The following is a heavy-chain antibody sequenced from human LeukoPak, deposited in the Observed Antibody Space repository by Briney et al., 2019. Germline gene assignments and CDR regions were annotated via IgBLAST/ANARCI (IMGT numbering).Heavy chain of an antibody. CDR1: GFPFRNYW. J-gene: IGHJ6*03. CDR3: ARSTTHPYYNYMDV. D-gene: IGHD4-17*01. V-gene: IGHV3-7*01. CDR2: INQDETEQ. Sequence: GGSLRLSCGASGFPFRNYWMAWVRQAPGKGLEWVATINQDETEQYYVDSVKGRFTIPIDNAKNTLYLQMNSLRVEDTAVYYCARSTTHPYYNYMDVWGKGTTVTLSS.